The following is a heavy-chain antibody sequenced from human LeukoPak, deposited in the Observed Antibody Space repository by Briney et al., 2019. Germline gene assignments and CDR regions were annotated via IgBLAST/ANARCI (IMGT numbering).Heavy chain of an antibody. V-gene: IGHV4-59*01. Sequence: SETLSLTCTVSGGSISSNYWSWIRQPPGKGLEWIGYIYYSGGTNYNPSLKSRVTISVDTSKNQFSLKLSSVTAADTAVYYCARGRVNWFDPWGQGTLVTVSS. CDR2: IYYSGGT. CDR3: ARGRVNWFDP. CDR1: GGSISSNY. J-gene: IGHJ5*02.